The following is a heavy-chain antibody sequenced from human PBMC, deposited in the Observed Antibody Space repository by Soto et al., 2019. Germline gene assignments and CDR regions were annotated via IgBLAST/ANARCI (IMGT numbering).Heavy chain of an antibody. CDR1: GYTFTSYG. V-gene: IGHV1-18*01. Sequence: QVQLVQSGAEVKKPGASVKVSCKASGYTFTSYGISWVRQAPGQGLEWMGWISAYNGNTNYAQKLEGRVTRTTDTSTSTAYMELRSLRSDDTAVYYCASPRPGDFWSGYGAWGQGTLVTVSS. CDR2: ISAYNGNT. J-gene: IGHJ4*02. CDR3: ASPRPGDFWSGYGA. D-gene: IGHD3-3*01.